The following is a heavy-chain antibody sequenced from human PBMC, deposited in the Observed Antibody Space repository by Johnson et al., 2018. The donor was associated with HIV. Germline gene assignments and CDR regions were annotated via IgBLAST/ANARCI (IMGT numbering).Heavy chain of an antibody. CDR3: ARDELGEDAFDI. CDR2: ISYDGSNK. J-gene: IGHJ3*02. V-gene: IGHV3-30*14. D-gene: IGHD3-16*01. Sequence: QVQLVESGGGVVQPGRSLRLSCAASGFTFSNFAMHWVRQAPGKGLEWVAVISYDGSNKYHADSVKGQFTISRDNSKNTLYLQMNSLRAEDTAVYYCARDELGEDAFDIWGQGTMVTVSS. CDR1: GFTFSNFA.